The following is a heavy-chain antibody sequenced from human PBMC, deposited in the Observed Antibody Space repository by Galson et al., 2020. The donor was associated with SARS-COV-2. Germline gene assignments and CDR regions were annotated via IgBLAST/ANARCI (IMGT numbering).Heavy chain of an antibody. V-gene: IGHV1-2*02. CDR1: GYSFSDHY. CDR3: ARDLAGNAFDV. CDR2: INPNGGAT. Sequence: ASVKVSCKASGYSFSDHYIHWARQAPGQGLEWMGWINPNGGATRYEQSFQGRVTMTRDTSITTAYMELNSLRSDDTAVYYCARDLAGNAFDVWGQGGLVTGFS. J-gene: IGHJ3*01. D-gene: IGHD1-1*01.